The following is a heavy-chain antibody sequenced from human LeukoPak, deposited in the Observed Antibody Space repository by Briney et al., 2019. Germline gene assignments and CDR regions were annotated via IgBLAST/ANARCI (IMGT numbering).Heavy chain of an antibody. J-gene: IGHJ6*03. CDR2: IYDSGST. CDR1: GGSISSYY. Sequence: PSETLSLTCTVSGGSISSYYWSWIRQPPGKGLEWIGYIYDSGSTKYNPSLKSRVTISVDTSKNQFSLKLSSVTAADTAVYYCARVGNIVVGDYYYMDVWGKGTTVTVSS. D-gene: IGHD2-2*01. V-gene: IGHV4-59*01. CDR3: ARVGNIVVGDYYYMDV.